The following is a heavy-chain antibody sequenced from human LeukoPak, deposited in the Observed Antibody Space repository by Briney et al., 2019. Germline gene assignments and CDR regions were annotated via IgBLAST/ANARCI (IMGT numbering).Heavy chain of an antibody. CDR2: ISSSSSYI. CDR3: ARDGSSGWYYYFDY. Sequence: PGGSLRLSCAASGFTFSSYSMNWVRQAPGKGLEWVSSISSSSSYIYYADSVKGRFTISRDNAKNSLYLQMNSLRAEDTAVYYCARDGSSGWYYYFDYRGQGTLVTVSS. V-gene: IGHV3-21*01. J-gene: IGHJ4*02. D-gene: IGHD6-19*01. CDR1: GFTFSSYS.